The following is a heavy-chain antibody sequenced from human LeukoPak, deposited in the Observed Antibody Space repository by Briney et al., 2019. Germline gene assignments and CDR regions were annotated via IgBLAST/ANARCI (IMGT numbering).Heavy chain of an antibody. V-gene: IGHV3-7*01. D-gene: IGHD1-14*01. CDR3: ARDPDDYYYYGMDV. Sequence: GGSLRLSCAASGFTVSSNYMSWVRQAPGKGLEWVANIKQDGSEKYYVDSVKGRFTISRDNAKNSLYLQMNSLRAEDTAVYYCARDPDDYYYYGMDVWGQGTTVTVSS. CDR2: IKQDGSEK. J-gene: IGHJ6*02. CDR1: GFTVSSNY.